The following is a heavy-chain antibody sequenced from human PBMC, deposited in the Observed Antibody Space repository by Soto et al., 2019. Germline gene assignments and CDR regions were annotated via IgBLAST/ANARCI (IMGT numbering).Heavy chain of an antibody. V-gene: IGHV4-31*03. CDR1: GGSISSGGYY. D-gene: IGHD2-15*01. CDR3: ARDRICGSCYYYYYYYGMDV. CDR2: IYYSGST. J-gene: IGHJ6*02. Sequence: QVQLQESGPGLVKPSQTLSLTCTVSGGSISSGGYYWSWIRQHPGKGLEGIGYIYYSGSTYYNPSLKSRVTISVDTSKNQFSLKLSSVTAADTAVYYCARDRICGSCYYYYYYYGMDVWGQGTTVTVSS.